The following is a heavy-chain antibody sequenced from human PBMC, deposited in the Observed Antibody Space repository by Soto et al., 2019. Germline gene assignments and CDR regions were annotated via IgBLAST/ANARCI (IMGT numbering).Heavy chain of an antibody. V-gene: IGHV3-30*18. CDR3: AKDMVRAERAYQVTIAAAGNFDY. Sequence: QVQLVESGGGVVQPGRSLRLSCAASGFTFSSYGMHWVRQAPGKGLEWVAVISYDGSNKYYADSVKGRFTISRDNSKNTLYLQMNSLRAEDTAVYYCAKDMVRAERAYQVTIAAAGNFDYWGQGTLVTVSS. D-gene: IGHD6-13*01. J-gene: IGHJ4*02. CDR2: ISYDGSNK. CDR1: GFTFSSYG.